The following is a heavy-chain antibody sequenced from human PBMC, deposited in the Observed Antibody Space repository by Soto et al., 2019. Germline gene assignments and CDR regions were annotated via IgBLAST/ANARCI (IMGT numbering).Heavy chain of an antibody. CDR2: ISSSSSYI. D-gene: IGHD3-22*01. J-gene: IGHJ5*02. Sequence: PGGSLRLSCAASGFTFSSYSMNWVRQAPGKGLEWVSSISSSSSYIYYADSVKGRFTISRDNAKNSLYLQMNSLRAEDTAVYYCARDPTRGIDYYDSRGYQNWFEPWGQGTLVTVSS. CDR3: ARDPTRGIDYYDSRGYQNWFEP. CDR1: GFTFSSYS. V-gene: IGHV3-21*01.